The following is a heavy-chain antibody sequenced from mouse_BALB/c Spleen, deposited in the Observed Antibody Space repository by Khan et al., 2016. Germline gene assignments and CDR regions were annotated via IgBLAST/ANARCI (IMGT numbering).Heavy chain of an antibody. CDR1: GDSITSGY. V-gene: IGHV3-8*02. D-gene: IGHD1-1*01. CDR2: ISHSGST. Sequence: VQLKESGPSLVKLSQTLSLTCSVTGDSITSGYWNWIRKFPGNKLEYMGYISHSGSTYYNPSLKSRISITRDTSKNQYYLQLNSVTTEDTATYYCARYNGSTYVSGMDYWGQGTSVTVSS. J-gene: IGHJ4*01. CDR3: ARYNGSTYVSGMDY.